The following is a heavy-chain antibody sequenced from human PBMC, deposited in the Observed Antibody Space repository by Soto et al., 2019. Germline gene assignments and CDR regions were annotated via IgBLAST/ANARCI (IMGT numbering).Heavy chain of an antibody. D-gene: IGHD2-15*01. Sequence: QVQLVQSGAEVKKPGASVKVSCKASGYTFTSYGISWVRQAPGQGLEWMGWISAYNGNTNYAQKLQGRVTMTTDTSKSTAYMELRSLRSEDTAVYYCARNVVMATGYDYYYGMDVWGQGTTVTVSS. CDR3: ARNVVMATGYDYYYGMDV. V-gene: IGHV1-18*01. CDR1: GYTFTSYG. CDR2: ISAYNGNT. J-gene: IGHJ6*02.